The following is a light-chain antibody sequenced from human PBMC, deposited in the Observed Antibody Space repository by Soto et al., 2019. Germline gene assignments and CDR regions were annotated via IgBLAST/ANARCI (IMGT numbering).Light chain of an antibody. Sequence: EIVMTQSPATLSVSPGERATLSCRASQSVSSNFAWYQQKPGQAPRLLLYGASTSATGIPARFSGSGSGTEFTLTISSLQSEDFALYYCQHYNNWPPLPFGQGPRLEMK. J-gene: IGKJ5*01. CDR3: QHYNNWPPLP. V-gene: IGKV3-15*01. CDR2: GAS. CDR1: QSVSSN.